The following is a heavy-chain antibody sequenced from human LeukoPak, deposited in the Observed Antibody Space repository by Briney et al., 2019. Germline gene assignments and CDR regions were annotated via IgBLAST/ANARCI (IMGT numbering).Heavy chain of an antibody. CDR1: GFTFSSYG. V-gene: IGHV3-30*18. Sequence: PGESLRLSCAASGFTFSSYGMHWVRQAPGKGLEWVAVISYDGSNKYYADSVKGRFTSSRDNSKNTLYLQMNSLRAEDTAVYYCAKDLAYCGGDCYITLGFDYWGQGTLVTVSS. J-gene: IGHJ4*02. CDR2: ISYDGSNK. CDR3: AKDLAYCGGDCYITLGFDY. D-gene: IGHD2-21*02.